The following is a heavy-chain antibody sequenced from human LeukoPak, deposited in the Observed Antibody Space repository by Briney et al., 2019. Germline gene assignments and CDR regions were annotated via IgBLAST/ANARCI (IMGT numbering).Heavy chain of an antibody. CDR2: ISGSGGST. V-gene: IGHV3-23*01. Sequence: GGSLRLSCAASGFTFSSYAMSWVRQAPGKGLEWVSAISGSGGSTYYANSVKGRFTISRDNSKNTLYLQMNSLRAEDTAVYYCAKMGCEITMIPNWFDPWGQGTLVTVSS. CDR3: AKMGCEITMIPNWFDP. J-gene: IGHJ5*02. D-gene: IGHD3-22*01. CDR1: GFTFSSYA.